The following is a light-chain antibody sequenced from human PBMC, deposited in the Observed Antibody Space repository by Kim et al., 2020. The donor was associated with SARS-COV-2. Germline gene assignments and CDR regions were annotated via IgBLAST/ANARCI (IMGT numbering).Light chain of an antibody. Sequence: GQKGTISCSGSSANFGEKSVSLYQQLPGTAPKLLIFDYNKRPSGIPDRFSGSKSGTSATLDITGLQTGDEADYYCGTWDTSLSGVVFGGGTQLTVL. CDR2: DYN. CDR3: GTWDTSLSGVV. CDR1: SANFGEKS. J-gene: IGLJ2*01. V-gene: IGLV1-51*01.